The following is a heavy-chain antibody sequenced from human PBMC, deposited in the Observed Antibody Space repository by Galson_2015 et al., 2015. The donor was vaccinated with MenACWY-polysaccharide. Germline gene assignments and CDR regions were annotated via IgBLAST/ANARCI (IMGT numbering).Heavy chain of an antibody. Sequence: SLRLSCAASGFTFSGSAMHWVRQASGKGLEWVGRIRSKANSYATAYAASVKGRFTISRDDSKNTAYLQMSSLKTEDTAVYYCTRQGVISGWFDYWGQGTLVTVSS. CDR2: IRSKANSYAT. V-gene: IGHV3-73*01. J-gene: IGHJ4*02. D-gene: IGHD6-19*01. CDR3: TRQGVISGWFDY. CDR1: GFTFSGSA.